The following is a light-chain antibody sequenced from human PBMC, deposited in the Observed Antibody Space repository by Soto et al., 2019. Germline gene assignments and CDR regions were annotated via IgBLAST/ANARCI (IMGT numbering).Light chain of an antibody. Sequence: IVLTQSPCTLSLSPGERATLSCRASQSVSSSYLSWHQQTRGQAPRLLIYDASNRAAGIPAMCSGSGAGTYSTLTISLLAPEDVAFYYCQQRSNWYTFGQGTRLEIK. CDR2: DAS. CDR3: QQRSNWYT. V-gene: IGKV3D-20*02. CDR1: QSVSSSY. J-gene: IGKJ5*01.